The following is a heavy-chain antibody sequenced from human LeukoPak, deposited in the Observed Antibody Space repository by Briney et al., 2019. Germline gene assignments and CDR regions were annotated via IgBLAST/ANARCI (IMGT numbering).Heavy chain of an antibody. CDR2: INHSGST. V-gene: IGHV4-34*01. Sequence: PSETLSLTCAVYGGSFSGYYWSWIRQPPGKGLEWIGEINHSGSTNYNPFLKSRVTISVDTSKNQFSLKLSSVTAADTAVYYCARGGYYYDSSGYYYWGQGTLVTVSS. CDR3: ARGGYYYDSSGYYY. J-gene: IGHJ4*02. D-gene: IGHD3-22*01. CDR1: GGSFSGYY.